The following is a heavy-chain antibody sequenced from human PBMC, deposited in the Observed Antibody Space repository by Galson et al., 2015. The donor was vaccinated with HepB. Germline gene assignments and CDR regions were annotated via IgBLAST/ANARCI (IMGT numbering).Heavy chain of an antibody. CDR2: ISAYNGNT. D-gene: IGHD4-17*01. V-gene: IGHV1-18*01. J-gene: IGHJ4*02. Sequence: SVKVSCKASGYTFTSYGISWVRQAPGQGLEWMGWISAYNGNTNYAQKLQGRVTMTRDTSTSTVYMELSSLRSEDTAVYYCAFGDYGGDYWGQGTLVTVSS. CDR1: GYTFTSYG. CDR3: AFGDYGGDY.